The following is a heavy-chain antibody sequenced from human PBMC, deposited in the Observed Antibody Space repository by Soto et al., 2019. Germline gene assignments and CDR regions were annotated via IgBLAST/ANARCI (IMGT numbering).Heavy chain of an antibody. V-gene: IGHV3-21*01. CDR1: GFTFSSYS. Sequence: EVQLVESGGGLVKPGGSLRLSCAASGFTFSSYSMNWVRQAPGKGLEWVSSISSSSSYIYYADSVKGRFTISRDNAKNSLYLQMNSLRAEDTAVYYCASGGAFEYSGYDYSLYYYYYMDVWGKGTTVTVSS. J-gene: IGHJ6*03. CDR3: ASGGAFEYSGYDYSLYYYYYMDV. D-gene: IGHD5-12*01. CDR2: ISSSSSYI.